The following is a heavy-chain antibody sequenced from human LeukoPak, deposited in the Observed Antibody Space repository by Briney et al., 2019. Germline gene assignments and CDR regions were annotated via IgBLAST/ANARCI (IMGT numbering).Heavy chain of an antibody. J-gene: IGHJ4*02. CDR1: GYSFTNYW. CDR2: IYPGDSDT. Sequence: GESLKIPCKGSGYSFTNYWIGWVRQMPGKGLEWMGIIYPGDSDTKYSPSFQGQVTISADKSISTAYLQWSSLKASDTAMYYCARHDRYSGSYDWGQGTLVTVSS. CDR3: ARHDRYSGSYD. D-gene: IGHD1-26*01. V-gene: IGHV5-51*01.